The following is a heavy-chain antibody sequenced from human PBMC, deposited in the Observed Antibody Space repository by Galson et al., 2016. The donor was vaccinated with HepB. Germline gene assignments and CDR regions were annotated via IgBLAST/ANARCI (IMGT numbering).Heavy chain of an antibody. CDR3: AKGYGSFDY. J-gene: IGHJ4*02. CDR1: GFTFSSYA. D-gene: IGHD1-1*01. Sequence: SLRLSCAASGFTFSSYAMTWVRQAPGKGLEWVSGISGSGGSTYYADSVKGRFTISRDNSKNTLYLQMNILRAEDTAVFYCAKGYGSFDYWAQGTLVTVSS. V-gene: IGHV3-23*01. CDR2: ISGSGGST.